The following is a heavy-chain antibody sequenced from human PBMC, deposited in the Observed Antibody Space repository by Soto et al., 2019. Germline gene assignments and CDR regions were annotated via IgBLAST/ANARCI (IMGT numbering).Heavy chain of an antibody. V-gene: IGHV1-69*13. Sequence: ASVKVSCKASGGTFSSYAISWVRQAPGQGLEWMGGIIPIFGTANYAQKFQGRVTITPDESTSTAYMELSSLRSEDTAVYYCARDRGYSSSSFDYWGQGTLVTVSS. CDR1: GGTFSSYA. D-gene: IGHD6-6*01. CDR2: IIPIFGTA. CDR3: ARDRGYSSSSFDY. J-gene: IGHJ4*02.